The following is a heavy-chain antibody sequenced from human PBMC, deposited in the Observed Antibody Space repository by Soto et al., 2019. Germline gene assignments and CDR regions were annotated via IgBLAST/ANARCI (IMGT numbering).Heavy chain of an antibody. J-gene: IGHJ6*02. Sequence: QVQLVQSGAEVKKPGSSVKVSCKASGGTFSSYAISWVRQAPGQGLEWMGGIITISDTTNYAQKFQGRVTITSDESTSSAYMELSSPRSEDTAVYYCARSHGSSTSLEIYYYYYYGMDVWGQGTTVTVSS. CDR3: ARSHGSSTSLEIYYYYYYGMDV. CDR1: GGTFSSYA. V-gene: IGHV1-69*01. D-gene: IGHD2-2*01. CDR2: IITISDTT.